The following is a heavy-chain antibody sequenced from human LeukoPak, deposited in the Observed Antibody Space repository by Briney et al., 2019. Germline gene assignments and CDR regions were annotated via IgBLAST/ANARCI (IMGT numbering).Heavy chain of an antibody. J-gene: IGHJ4*02. CDR2: INGGGSST. CDR1: GFTFSSYW. D-gene: IGHD7-27*01. CDR3: ARGPASNRGDFDF. Sequence: PGGSLRLSCAASGFTFSSYWMHWVRQAPGKGLVWVSRINGGGSSTNYADSVKGRFTISRDNAKNALYLQMNSLRGEDAAVYFCARGPASNRGDFDFWGQGTRVIASS. V-gene: IGHV3-74*01.